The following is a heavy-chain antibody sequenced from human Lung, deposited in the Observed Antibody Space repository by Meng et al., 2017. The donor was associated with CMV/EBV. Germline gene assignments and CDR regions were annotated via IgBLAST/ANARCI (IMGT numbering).Heavy chain of an antibody. V-gene: IGHV1-69*05. CDR1: GGTFSSYA. CDR2: IIPIFGIA. J-gene: IGHJ6*02. CDR3: ARDRTGDCSSTSCYNYYYYYGMDV. D-gene: IGHD2-2*02. Sequence: SVKVSXKPYGGTFSSYAFSWVRQAPGQGLEWMGGIIPIFGIANYAQKFQGRVTITTDESTSTAYMELSSLRSEDTAVYYCARDRTGDCSSTSCYNYYYYYGMDVWGQGTTVTVSS.